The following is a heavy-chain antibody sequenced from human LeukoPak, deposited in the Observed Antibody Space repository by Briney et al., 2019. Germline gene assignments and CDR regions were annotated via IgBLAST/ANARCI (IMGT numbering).Heavy chain of an antibody. CDR1: GGTFSSYT. D-gene: IGHD4-11*01. V-gene: IGHV1-69*04. CDR2: IIPILGIA. Sequence: SVKVSCKASGGTFSSYTISWVRQAPGQGLEWMGRIIPILGIANYAQKFQGRVTITADKFTSTAYMELSSLRSEDTAVYYCARESRTTVLYYGMDVWGQGTTVTVSS. J-gene: IGHJ6*02. CDR3: ARESRTTVLYYGMDV.